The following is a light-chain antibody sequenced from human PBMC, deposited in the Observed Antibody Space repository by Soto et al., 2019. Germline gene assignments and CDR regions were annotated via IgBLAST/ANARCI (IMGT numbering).Light chain of an antibody. J-gene: IGLJ1*01. CDR3: AAWDDSLTGLYV. CDR1: SSNIGSNA. V-gene: IGLV1-44*01. CDR2: SDD. Sequence: QSVLTQPPSASGTPGQRVTISCSGSSSNIGSNAVNWYQQVPGTAPKLLIYSDDQRPSGVPDRFSGSTSGTSASLAISGLQSEDESDYYCAAWDDSLTGLYVFGPGTKVTVL.